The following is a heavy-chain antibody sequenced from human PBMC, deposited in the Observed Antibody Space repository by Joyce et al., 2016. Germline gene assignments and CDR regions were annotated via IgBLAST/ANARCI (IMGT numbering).Heavy chain of an antibody. V-gene: IGHV1-69*01. CDR2: TIPLFGTA. CDR3: AKWSETGMAYFDY. CDR1: GGTFSNSA. J-gene: IGHJ4*02. D-gene: IGHD1-1*01. Sequence: QVQLEQSGAEVKKPGSSVKVSCRASGGTFSNSAFNWMRQAPGQGLEWIGGTIPLFGTADYARKFQGRLTLTSDESTSTIYMELRSLRFEDTAVYYCAKWSETGMAYFDYWGQGTLVTVSS.